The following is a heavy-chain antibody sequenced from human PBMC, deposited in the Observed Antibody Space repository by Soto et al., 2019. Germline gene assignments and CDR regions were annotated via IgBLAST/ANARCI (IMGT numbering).Heavy chain of an antibody. J-gene: IGHJ6*02. D-gene: IGHD2-2*02. CDR2: ISSSGSTI. CDR3: ATIPVGTYGMDV. Sequence: GGSLRLSCAASGFTFSSYEMNWVRQAPGKGLEWVSYISSSGSTIYYADSVKGRFTTSRDNAKNSLYLQMNSLRAEDTAVYYCATIPVGTYGMDVWGQGTTVTVSS. CDR1: GFTFSSYE. V-gene: IGHV3-48*03.